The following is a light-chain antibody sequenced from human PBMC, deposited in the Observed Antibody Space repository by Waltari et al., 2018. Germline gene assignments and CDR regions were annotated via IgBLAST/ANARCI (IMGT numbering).Light chain of an antibody. CDR3: QQYDILPLT. CDR2: DAS. Sequence: DIQMTQSPSSLSAYVGDRVTITCQASHDISNCLNWYQQKRGKAPKCLIYDASNLEAGVPSRFSGSGSGTHFTLTISSLQPEDIATYYCQQYDILPLTFGPGTKVDIK. CDR1: HDISNC. V-gene: IGKV1-33*01. J-gene: IGKJ3*01.